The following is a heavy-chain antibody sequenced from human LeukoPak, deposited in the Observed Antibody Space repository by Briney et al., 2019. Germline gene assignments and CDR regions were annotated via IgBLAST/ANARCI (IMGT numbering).Heavy chain of an antibody. J-gene: IGHJ6*02. CDR1: GFTVSSNY. Sequence: GGSLRLSCAASGFTVSSNYMSWVRQAPGKGLEWVALIANDGDNINYADSVKGRFTISRDNSKNTVFLQMNTLRGEDTAVYYCAKDPSSGWYRWSMDVWGQGTMVTVSS. CDR3: AKDPSSGWYRWSMDV. D-gene: IGHD6-19*01. V-gene: IGHV3-30*18. CDR2: IANDGDNI.